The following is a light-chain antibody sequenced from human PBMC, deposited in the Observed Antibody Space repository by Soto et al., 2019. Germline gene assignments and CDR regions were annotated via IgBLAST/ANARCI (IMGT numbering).Light chain of an antibody. Sequence: DIQMTQSPSTLSASVGDRVTITCRASQSISSWLAWYQQKPGKAPKLLIYDASSLESGVPSRFSGSGSGTDFSLTISRVEAEDVGFYYCMQAQQIPRTFGQGAKVDIK. V-gene: IGKV1-5*01. CDR3: MQAQQIPRT. J-gene: IGKJ1*01. CDR2: DAS. CDR1: QSISSW.